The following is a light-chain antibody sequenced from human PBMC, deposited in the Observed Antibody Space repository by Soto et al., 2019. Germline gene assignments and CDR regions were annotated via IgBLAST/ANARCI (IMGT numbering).Light chain of an antibody. CDR2: GAS. CDR3: QQYGSSPTWT. J-gene: IGKJ1*01. V-gene: IGKV3-20*01. Sequence: EIVLTQSPGTLSLSPGERATLSCRASQSVSSSYLAWYQQKPGQAPRLLIYGASSRATGIPDRFSGSGSGTDFTLPISRLESEDFAVYYCQQYGSSPTWTFGQGTQVAIK. CDR1: QSVSSSY.